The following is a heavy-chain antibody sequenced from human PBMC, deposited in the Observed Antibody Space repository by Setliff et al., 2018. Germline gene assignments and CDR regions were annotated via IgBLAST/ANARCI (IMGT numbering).Heavy chain of an antibody. Sequence: SETLSLTCTVSGGSISSGTYYWSWIRQPAGKGLEWIGRLHTSGSIDYNPSLKSRVTISGDTSKNQCSLRLRSVTAADTAVYFCARDNTRVGATDYWGLGTLVTVSS. CDR3: ARDNTRVGATDY. CDR2: LHTSGSI. V-gene: IGHV4-61*02. J-gene: IGHJ4*02. CDR1: GGSISSGTYY. D-gene: IGHD1-26*01.